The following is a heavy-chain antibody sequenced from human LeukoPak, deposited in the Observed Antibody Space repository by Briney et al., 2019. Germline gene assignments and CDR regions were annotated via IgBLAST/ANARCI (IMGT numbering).Heavy chain of an antibody. Sequence: GGSLRLSCEVSGFTFSTYSMNWVRQAPGKGLEWVSYVTGTSSPIYYADSVKGRFTMSRDNAKNSVYLQMNSLRVDDTAIYYCATRLPFTGYKNWGQGTLVTVSS. V-gene: IGHV3-48*01. J-gene: IGHJ4*01. CDR2: VTGTSSPI. D-gene: IGHD5-24*01. CDR3: ATRLPFTGYKN. CDR1: GFTFSTYS.